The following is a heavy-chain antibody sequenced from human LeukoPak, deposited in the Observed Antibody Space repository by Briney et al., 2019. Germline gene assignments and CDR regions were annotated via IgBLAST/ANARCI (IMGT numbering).Heavy chain of an antibody. Sequence: SETLSLTCTVSGGSISSYYWSWIRQPPGKGLEWIGFIFYTGSANYNPSLKSRVTISVDTSKNQFSLKLTSVTAADTAVYYCARHGNYYDSSGYNYYFDYWGQGTLGTVSS. CDR3: ARHGNYYDSSGYNYYFDY. CDR2: IFYTGSA. CDR1: GGSISSYY. V-gene: IGHV4-59*08. D-gene: IGHD3-22*01. J-gene: IGHJ4*02.